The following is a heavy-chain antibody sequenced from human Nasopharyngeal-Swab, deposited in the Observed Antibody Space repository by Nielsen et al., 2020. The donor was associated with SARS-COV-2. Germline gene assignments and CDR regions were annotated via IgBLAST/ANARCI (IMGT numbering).Heavy chain of an antibody. CDR2: LIEDGSTT. J-gene: IGHJ5*01. CDR3: AKDYHIGYGDMFDS. V-gene: IGHV3-23*01. Sequence: LSLTCAASGFTFGSYAMSWVRQAPGKGLEWVSGLIEDGSTTYYADSVKGRFTISRDNSRNTLYLQMNSLTAEDTAVYFCAKDYHIGYGDMFDSWGQGTLVTVSS. D-gene: IGHD4-17*01. CDR1: GFTFGSYA.